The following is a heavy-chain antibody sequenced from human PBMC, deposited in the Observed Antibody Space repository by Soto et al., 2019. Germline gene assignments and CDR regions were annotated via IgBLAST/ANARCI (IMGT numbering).Heavy chain of an antibody. V-gene: IGHV5-10-1*01. J-gene: IGHJ6*02. CDR3: ARPEGSYYYYGMDV. Sequence: GESLKISCKGSGYSFTSYGISWVRQMPGKGLEWMGRIDPSDSYTNYSPSFQGHVTISADKSISTAYLQWSSLKASDTAMYYCARPEGSYYYYGMDVWGQGTTVTVSS. CDR2: IDPSDSYT. CDR1: GYSFTSYG.